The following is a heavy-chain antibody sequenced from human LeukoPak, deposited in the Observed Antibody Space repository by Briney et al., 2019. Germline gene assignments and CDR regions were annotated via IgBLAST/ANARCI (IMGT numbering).Heavy chain of an antibody. J-gene: IGHJ4*02. CDR2: IRYDGSNK. CDR1: GFTFSSYA. D-gene: IGHD4-17*01. Sequence: GGSLRLSCAASGFTFSSYAMSWVRQAPGKGLEWVAFIRYDGSNKYYADSVKGRFTISRDNSKNTLYLQMNSLRAEDTAVYYCAKVPHDYGDPYFDYWGQGTLVTDSS. V-gene: IGHV3-30*02. CDR3: AKVPHDYGDPYFDY.